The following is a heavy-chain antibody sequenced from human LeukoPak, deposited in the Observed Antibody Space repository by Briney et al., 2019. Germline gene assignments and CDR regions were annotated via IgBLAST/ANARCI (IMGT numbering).Heavy chain of an antibody. D-gene: IGHD4-23*01. V-gene: IGHV3-11*01. CDR2: ISSSGSSI. CDR3: ARDDHGDHSLED. Sequence: GGSLRLSCAASGFTFSDYYMTWIRQAPGKGLEWVSYISSSGSSIYYADSVKGRFTISRDNAKNSLYLQMNSLRAEDTAVYYCARDDHGDHSLEDWGQGTLVTVSS. CDR1: GFTFSDYY. J-gene: IGHJ4*02.